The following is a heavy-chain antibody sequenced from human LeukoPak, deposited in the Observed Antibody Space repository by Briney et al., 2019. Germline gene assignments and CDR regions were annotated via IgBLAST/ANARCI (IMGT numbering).Heavy chain of an antibody. D-gene: IGHD6-19*01. J-gene: IGHJ4*02. V-gene: IGHV3-23*01. CDR1: GFTFSSNS. CDR3: ARISGWPATFDY. Sequence: GGSLRLSCTVSGFTFSSNSMSWVRQAPGKGLEGVSAISGSGGSTYYADSVKGRFTISRDNSKNTLYLQMNSLRAEDTAVYYCARISGWPATFDYWGQGTLGTVSS. CDR2: ISGSGGST.